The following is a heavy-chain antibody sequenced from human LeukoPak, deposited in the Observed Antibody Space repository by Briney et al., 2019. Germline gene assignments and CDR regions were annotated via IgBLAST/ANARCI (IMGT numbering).Heavy chain of an antibody. J-gene: IGHJ4*02. CDR1: GGTFSSYA. V-gene: IGHV1-69*04. Sequence: ASVKVSCKASGGTFSSYAISWVRQAPGQGLEWMGRIIPILGIANYAQKFQGRVTITADKSTSTAYMELSSLGSEDTAVYYCARSSGYRADYFDYWGQGTLVTVSS. D-gene: IGHD6-13*01. CDR2: IIPILGIA. CDR3: ARSSGYRADYFDY.